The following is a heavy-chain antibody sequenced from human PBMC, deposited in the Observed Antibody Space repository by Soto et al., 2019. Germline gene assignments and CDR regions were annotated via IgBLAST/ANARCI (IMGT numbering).Heavy chain of an antibody. CDR1: GLIVSRND. Sequence: HHGGSMRLSCAASGLIVSRNDMNGVRQAPGKELEWVSVIYTGGTTYYADSVKGRFTISRDNAKNSLYLQMNSLRAEDTAVYYCARWYYYDSSGYYQTTYAFDIWGQGTMVTVSS. J-gene: IGHJ3*02. CDR3: ARWYYYDSSGYYQTTYAFDI. D-gene: IGHD3-22*01. CDR2: IYTGGTT. V-gene: IGHV3-53*01.